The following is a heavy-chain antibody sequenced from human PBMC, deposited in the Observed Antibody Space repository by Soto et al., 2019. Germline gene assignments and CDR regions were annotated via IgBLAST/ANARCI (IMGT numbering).Heavy chain of an antibody. CDR1: GFTVSSNY. J-gene: IGHJ4*02. CDR3: ARGYYYDSSGYYSRHYYFDY. D-gene: IGHD3-22*01. CDR2: IYSGGST. Sequence: EVQLVESGGGLIQPGGSLRLSCAASGFTVSSNYMSWVRQAPGKGLEWVSVIYSGGSTYYADSVKGRFTISRDNSKPTRYTXMNSLRAEDTAVYYCARGYYYDSSGYYSRHYYFDYWGQGTLVTVSS. V-gene: IGHV3-53*01.